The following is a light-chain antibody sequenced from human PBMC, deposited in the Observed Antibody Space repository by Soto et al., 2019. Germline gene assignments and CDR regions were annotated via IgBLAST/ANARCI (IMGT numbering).Light chain of an antibody. CDR1: KNDIGVYDF. J-gene: IGLJ1*01. CDR3: QSYAGSNTSV. Sequence: QSALTQPPSASGSPGQSVTISCTGTKNDIGVYDFVSWYQHHPGKAPRLIIYEVVQRPSGVPDRFSGSKSGNTASLTVSGLQAADEADYFCQSYAGSNTSVFGSGTKVTVL. V-gene: IGLV2-8*01. CDR2: EVV.